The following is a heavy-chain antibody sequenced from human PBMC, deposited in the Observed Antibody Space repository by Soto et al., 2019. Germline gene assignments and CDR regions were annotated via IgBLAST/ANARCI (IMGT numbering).Heavy chain of an antibody. V-gene: IGHV6-1*01. J-gene: IGHJ5*01. CDR2: TYYRSKWYH. CDR1: GESVSTNSAP. Sequence: QVQLQQSGPGLVKPSQTLSLTCAISGESVSTNSAPWDWIRQSPSRSLEWLGRTYYRSKWYHDYEVSVKGRITINADTSNIQLSLQLNSVTPDDTAVYYCARLIGDSWLDSWGQGTLVTVSS. D-gene: IGHD2-8*01. CDR3: ARLIGDSWLDS.